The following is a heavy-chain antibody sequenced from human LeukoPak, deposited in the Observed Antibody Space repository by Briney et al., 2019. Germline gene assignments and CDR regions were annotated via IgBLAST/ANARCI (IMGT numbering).Heavy chain of an antibody. CDR1: GFIFSNYA. D-gene: IGHD6-19*01. CDR3: AKDGDSYSSGWYSKNWFDP. Sequence: SGGSLRLSCAASGFIFSNYAMSWVRQAPGKGLEWVSAISGSGGSTYYADSVKGRFTISRDNSKNTLYLQMNSLRAEDTDVYYCAKDGDSYSSGWYSKNWFDPWGQGTLVTVSS. CDR2: ISGSGGST. J-gene: IGHJ5*02. V-gene: IGHV3-23*01.